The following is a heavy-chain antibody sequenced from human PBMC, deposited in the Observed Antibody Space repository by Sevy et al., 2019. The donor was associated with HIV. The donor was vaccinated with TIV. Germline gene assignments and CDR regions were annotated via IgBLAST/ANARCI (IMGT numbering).Heavy chain of an antibody. CDR3: ARFRVVEAATPGYDAFDI. CDR2: INPNSGGT. J-gene: IGHJ3*02. CDR1: GYTFTGYY. Sequence: ASVKVSCKASGYTFTGYYMHWVRQAPGQGLEWMGWINPNSGGTNYAQKFQGRVTMTRETSISTAYMELSRLRSDDTAVYYCARFRVVEAATPGYDAFDIWGQGTMVTVSS. V-gene: IGHV1-2*02. D-gene: IGHD2-15*01.